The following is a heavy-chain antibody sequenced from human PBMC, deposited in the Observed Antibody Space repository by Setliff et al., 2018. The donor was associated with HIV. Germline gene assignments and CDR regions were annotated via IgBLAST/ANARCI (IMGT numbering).Heavy chain of an antibody. CDR3: AASSGWQSGDY. CDR2: VYASGST. Sequence: SETLSLTCTVSGGSISDYYWSWIRQPAGKGLEWIGRVYASGSTNYNPSLKSRVTMSVDTSNNQFSLKLSSVTAADTVVYYCAASSGWQSGDYWGQGILVTVSS. V-gene: IGHV4-4*07. CDR1: GGSISDYY. D-gene: IGHD6-19*01. J-gene: IGHJ4*02.